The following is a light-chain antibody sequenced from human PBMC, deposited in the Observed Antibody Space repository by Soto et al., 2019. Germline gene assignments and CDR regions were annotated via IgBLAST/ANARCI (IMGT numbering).Light chain of an antibody. Sequence: QSALTQPASVSGSPGQSITISCTGTSSDVGDYPYVSWYQQHPGEAPQLIISEVSDRPSRISNRFSGSKSGNTASLTISGLQAEDEADYYCCSYSTRTTLEVFGGGTELAVL. CDR2: EVS. CDR1: SSDVGDYPY. CDR3: CSYSTRTTLEV. J-gene: IGLJ2*01. V-gene: IGLV2-14*01.